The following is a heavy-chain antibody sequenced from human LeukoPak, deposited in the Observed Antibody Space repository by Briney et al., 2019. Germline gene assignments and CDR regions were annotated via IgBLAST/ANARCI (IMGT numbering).Heavy chain of an antibody. J-gene: IGHJ3*02. CDR3: ARTEGDAFDI. CDR1: GFTISSNY. Sequence: GGSLRLSCAASGFTISSNYMSWVRRAPRKGREWVSVIYSGSSTYYADSVKGRFTISKHNSNSTLNLLMSSMRAEDTAVYYRARTEGDAFDIWGQGTMVTVSS. CDR2: IYSGSST. V-gene: IGHV3-53*04.